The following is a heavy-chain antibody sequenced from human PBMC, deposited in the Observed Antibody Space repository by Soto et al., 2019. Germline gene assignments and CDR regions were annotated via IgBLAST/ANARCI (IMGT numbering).Heavy chain of an antibody. CDR3: ARRATASTLAVAGPFDY. D-gene: IGHD6-19*01. CDR2: INPSGGST. J-gene: IGHJ4*02. V-gene: IGHV1-46*03. Sequence: ASVKVSCKASGYTFTSYAMHWVRQAPGQRLEWMGIINPSGGSTSYAQKFQGRVTMTRDTSTSTVYMELSSLRSEDTAVYYCARRATASTLAVAGPFDYWGQGTLVTVSS. CDR1: GYTFTSYA.